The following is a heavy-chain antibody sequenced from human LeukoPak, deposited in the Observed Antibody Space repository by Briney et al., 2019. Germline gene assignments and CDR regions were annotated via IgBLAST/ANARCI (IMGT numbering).Heavy chain of an antibody. CDR3: ATEYGSGSYAAGY. J-gene: IGHJ4*02. CDR2: IYHSGST. CDR1: GGSISSSNW. Sequence: PSETLSLTCAVSGGSISSSNWWSWVRQPPGKGLEWIGEIYHSGSTNYNPSLKSRVTISVDKSKNQFSLKLSSVTAADTAVYYCATEYGSGSYAAGYWGQGTLVTVSS. V-gene: IGHV4-4*02. D-gene: IGHD3-10*01.